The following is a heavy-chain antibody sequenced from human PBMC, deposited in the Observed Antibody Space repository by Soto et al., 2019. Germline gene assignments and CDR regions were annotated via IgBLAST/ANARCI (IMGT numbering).Heavy chain of an antibody. CDR2: IIPLFGTT. CDR3: ATARGTSWYNWFDP. CDR1: GGNFSDHG. J-gene: IGHJ5*02. Sequence: QVQLVQSGAELKKPGSSVKVSCKASGGNFSDHGISWVRQAPGQGLEWMGGIIPLFGTTNYAHKFKGRVTITADESTSTVYMELTSLTFEDTAIYDCATARGTSWYNWFDPWGQGTLVIVSS. D-gene: IGHD2-2*01. V-gene: IGHV1-69*01.